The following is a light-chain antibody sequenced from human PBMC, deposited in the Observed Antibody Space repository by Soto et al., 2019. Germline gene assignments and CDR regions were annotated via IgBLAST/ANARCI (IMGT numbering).Light chain of an antibody. J-gene: IGKJ1*01. CDR1: QSVSSN. CDR3: QQYNNWPRT. CDR2: GAS. Sequence: EIVLTQAPATLSVSPGERGTLSCGASQSVSSNLAWYQQKPGQAPRLLIYGASTRATGIPARFSGSGSGTEFTLTISSLQSEDFAVYYCQQYNNWPRTFGQGTKVDI. V-gene: IGKV3-15*01.